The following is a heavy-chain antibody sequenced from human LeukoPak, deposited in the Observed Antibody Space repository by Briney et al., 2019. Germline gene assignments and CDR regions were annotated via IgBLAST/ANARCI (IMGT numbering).Heavy chain of an antibody. CDR3: ARYDSSGYVDY. D-gene: IGHD3-22*01. CDR2: ISSSSSYI. CDR1: GFTFSSYS. Sequence: GRSLRLSCAASGFTFSSYSMNWVRQAPGKGLEWVSSISSSSSYIYYADSVKGRFTISRDNAKNSLYLQMNSLRAEDTAVYYCARYDSSGYVDYWGQGTLVTVSS. J-gene: IGHJ4*02. V-gene: IGHV3-21*01.